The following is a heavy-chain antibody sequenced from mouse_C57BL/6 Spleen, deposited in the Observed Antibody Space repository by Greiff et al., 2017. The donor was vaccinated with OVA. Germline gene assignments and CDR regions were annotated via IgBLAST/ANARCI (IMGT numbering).Heavy chain of an antibody. J-gene: IGHJ3*01. Sequence: EVMLVESGGGLVKPGGSLKLSCAASGFTFSDYGMHWVRQAPEKGLEWVAYISSGSSTIYYADTVKGRFTISRDNAKNTLFLQMTSLRSEDTAMYYCARWIYYDYDEGFAYWGQGTLVTVSA. V-gene: IGHV5-17*01. CDR2: ISSGSSTI. D-gene: IGHD2-4*01. CDR3: ARWIYYDYDEGFAY. CDR1: GFTFSDYG.